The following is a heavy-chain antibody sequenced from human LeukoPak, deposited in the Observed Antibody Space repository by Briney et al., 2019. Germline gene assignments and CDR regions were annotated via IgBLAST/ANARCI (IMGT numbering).Heavy chain of an antibody. CDR2: INPSGGST. D-gene: IGHD1-26*01. Sequence: ASVKVSCKASGYTFTSYYMHWVRQAPGQGLEWMGIINPSGGSTSYAQKFQGRVTMTRDTSTSTVYMELSSLRSEDTAVYYCAKSGSLTLGAFDIWGQGTMVTVSS. V-gene: IGHV1-46*01. CDR1: GYTFTSYY. J-gene: IGHJ3*02. CDR3: AKSGSLTLGAFDI.